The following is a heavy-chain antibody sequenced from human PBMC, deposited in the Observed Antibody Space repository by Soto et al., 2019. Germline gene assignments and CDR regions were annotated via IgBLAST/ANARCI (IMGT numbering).Heavy chain of an antibody. V-gene: IGHV4-34*01. CDR2: INHSGST. Sequence: QVQLQQWGAGLLKPSETLSLTCAVYGGSFSGYYWSWIRQPPGKGLEWSGEINHSGSTNYNPSLKSPVTISVNTSKNQFSLKLSSVTAADTAVYYCARVGVGYCSGGSCYPEVDYWGQGTLVTVSS. CDR3: ARVGVGYCSGGSCYPEVDY. D-gene: IGHD2-15*01. CDR1: GGSFSGYY. J-gene: IGHJ4*02.